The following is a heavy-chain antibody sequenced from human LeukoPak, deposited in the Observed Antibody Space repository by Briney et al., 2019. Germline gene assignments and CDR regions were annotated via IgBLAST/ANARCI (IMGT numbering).Heavy chain of an antibody. Sequence: ASVKVSCKASGYTFTSYGISWVRQAPGQGLEWMGWISAYNGNTNYAQNLQGRVTMTTDTSKNTAYMKLRSLRSDDTAVYYCARGRDSSGYYYGDYWGQGTLVTVSS. J-gene: IGHJ4*02. CDR2: ISAYNGNT. CDR3: ARGRDSSGYYYGDY. D-gene: IGHD3-22*01. CDR1: GYTFTSYG. V-gene: IGHV1-18*01.